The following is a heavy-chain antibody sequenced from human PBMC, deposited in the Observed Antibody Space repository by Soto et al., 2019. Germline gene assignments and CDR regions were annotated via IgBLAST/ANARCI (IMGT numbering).Heavy chain of an antibody. CDR1: GYTFTSYG. J-gene: IGHJ4*02. V-gene: IGHV1-18*04. CDR3: ARRVYCGGDCWPPDY. CDR2: ISAYNGNT. D-gene: IGHD2-21*02. Sequence: ASVKVSCKASGYTFTSYGISWVRQAPGQGLEWMGWISAYNGNTNYAQKLQGRVTMTTDTSTSTAYMELRSVRSDETAVYYCARRVYCGGDCWPPDYWGQGTLVTVSS.